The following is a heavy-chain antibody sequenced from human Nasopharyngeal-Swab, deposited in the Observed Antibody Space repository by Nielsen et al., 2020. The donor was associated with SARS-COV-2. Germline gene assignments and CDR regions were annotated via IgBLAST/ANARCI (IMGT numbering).Heavy chain of an antibody. CDR1: GGSFRDYF. CDR2: IDHSGRT. J-gene: IGHJ6*04. V-gene: IGHV4-34*01. CDR3: ARGFSTATTFVDV. Sequence: ESLKISCAVYGGSFRDYFWTWIRQPPGKGLEWIAEIDHSGRTNYNPSLKSRFTVSVDTSKNQFSLKVSSVTAADTAIYYCARGFSTATTFVDVWGKGAMVTVSS. D-gene: IGHD3-3*01.